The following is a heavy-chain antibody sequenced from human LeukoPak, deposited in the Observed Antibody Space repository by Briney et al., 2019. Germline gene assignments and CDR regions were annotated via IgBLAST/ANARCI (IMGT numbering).Heavy chain of an antibody. J-gene: IGHJ6*03. CDR1: GFTFSSYS. V-gene: IGHV3-21*01. CDR2: ISSSSSYI. D-gene: IGHD6-19*01. Sequence: GGSLRLSCAASGFTFSSYSMNWVRQAPGKGLEWVSSISSSSSYIYYADSVKGRFTISRDNAKNSLYLQMNSLRAEDTAVYYCARDREEQWLVPHYYYYYYMDVWGKGTTVTVSS. CDR3: ARDREEQWLVPHYYYYYYMDV.